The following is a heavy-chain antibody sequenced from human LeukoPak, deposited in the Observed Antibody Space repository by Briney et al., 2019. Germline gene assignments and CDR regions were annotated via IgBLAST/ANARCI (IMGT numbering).Heavy chain of an antibody. CDR3: ARSRYDSSGYYWEDAFDI. V-gene: IGHV1-8*03. D-gene: IGHD3-22*01. J-gene: IGHJ3*02. CDR2: MNPNSGNT. CDR1: GYTFTSYD. Sequence: GASVKVSCKASGYTFTSYDINWVRQATGQGLEWMGWMNPNSGNTGYAQKSQGRVTITRNTSISTAYMELSSLRSEDTAVYYCARSRYDSSGYYWEDAFDIWGQGTMVTVSS.